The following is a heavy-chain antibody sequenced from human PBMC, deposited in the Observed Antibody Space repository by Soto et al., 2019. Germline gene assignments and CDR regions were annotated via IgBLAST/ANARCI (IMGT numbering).Heavy chain of an antibody. J-gene: IGHJ6*02. D-gene: IGHD1-26*01. Sequence: GGSLRLSCAASCFTFSTYGIHSVRQAPGKGLEWVAVIRYDGSHQYYADSVNGQFTISRHNSKNTLYMQMDSLRADGTAVYDCARDFTAGATYSGPSYYAVDVWGQGTTVTVSS. V-gene: IGHV3-33*01. CDR2: IRYDGSHQ. CDR1: CFTFSTYG. CDR3: ARDFTAGATYSGPSYYAVDV.